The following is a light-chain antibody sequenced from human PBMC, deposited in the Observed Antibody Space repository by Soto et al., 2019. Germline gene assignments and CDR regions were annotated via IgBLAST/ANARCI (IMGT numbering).Light chain of an antibody. V-gene: IGLV1-40*01. Sequence: QSVLTQPPSVSGAXXXXXXXXXTGSSSXXXXGYDIHWYQQLPGTAPKLLIYGNSNRPSGVPDRFSGSKSGTSASLAITGLQAEDEADYYCQSYDSSLSGSRVFGGGTKLTVL. CDR1: SSXXXXGYD. CDR3: QSYDSSLSGSRV. J-gene: IGLJ3*02. CDR2: GNS.